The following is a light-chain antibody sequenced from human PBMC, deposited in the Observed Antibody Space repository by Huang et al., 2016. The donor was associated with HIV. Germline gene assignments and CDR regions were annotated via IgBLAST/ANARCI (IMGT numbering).Light chain of an antibody. J-gene: IGKJ1*01. CDR1: QSVSSN. Sequence: EIVMTQPPATLSVSPGERATLSCRASQSVSSNLAWYQQKPGQAPRPLIYGASTRATGIPARFSGSGSGTEFTLTISSLQSEDFAVYYCQQYNNSPGTFGQGTKVEIK. CDR3: QQYNNSPGT. CDR2: GAS. V-gene: IGKV3-15*01.